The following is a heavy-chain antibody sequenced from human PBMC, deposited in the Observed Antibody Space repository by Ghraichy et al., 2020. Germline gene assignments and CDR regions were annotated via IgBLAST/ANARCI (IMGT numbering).Heavy chain of an antibody. V-gene: IGHV3-7*03. Sequence: GGSLRLSCAASGFTFSNYWMSWVRQAPGKGLEWVANIKQDESEKNYVDSVKGRFTVSRDNAKNSLYLQMNSLRAEDTAVYYCVRDGYRYFDWYLDYWGQGTPVTVSS. CDR1: GFTFSNYW. CDR2: IKQDESEK. D-gene: IGHD3-9*01. CDR3: VRDGYRYFDWYLDY. J-gene: IGHJ4*02.